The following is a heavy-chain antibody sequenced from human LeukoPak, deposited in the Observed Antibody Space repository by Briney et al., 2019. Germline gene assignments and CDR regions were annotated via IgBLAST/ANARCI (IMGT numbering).Heavy chain of an antibody. CDR1: GFTFSSYW. V-gene: IGHV3-7*03. CDR2: IKQDGSEK. Sequence: GGSLRLSCAASGFTFSSYWMSWVRQAPGKGLEWVANIKQDGSEKYYVDSVKGQFTISRDNAKNSLYLQMNSLRAEDTAVYYCAKAPPPYCSGGSCFDAFDIWGQGTMVTVSS. D-gene: IGHD2-15*01. J-gene: IGHJ3*02. CDR3: AKAPPPYCSGGSCFDAFDI.